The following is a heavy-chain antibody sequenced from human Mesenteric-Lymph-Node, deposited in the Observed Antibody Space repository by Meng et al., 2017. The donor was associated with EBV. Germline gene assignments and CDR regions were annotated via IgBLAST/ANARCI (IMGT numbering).Heavy chain of an antibody. Sequence: QLQRAESGPGMVQPSETLSLPCTVSGSSIRSSGYYWGCIGKPPGKGLEWIGIVYYSGSTFYTPSLKSRVTISLDTSKNQFSLKLSSVTAADTAMYYCTRAPGGASGSYSFDYWGQGTLVTVSS. CDR3: TRAPGGASGSYSFDY. V-gene: IGHV4-39*07. CDR2: VYYSGST. CDR1: GSSIRSSGYY. D-gene: IGHD3-10*01. J-gene: IGHJ4*02.